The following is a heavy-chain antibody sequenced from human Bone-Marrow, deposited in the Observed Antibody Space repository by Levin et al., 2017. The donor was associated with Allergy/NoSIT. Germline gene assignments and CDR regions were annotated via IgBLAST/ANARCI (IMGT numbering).Heavy chain of an antibody. J-gene: IGHJ3*02. CDR3: TTEAAGKYDSWDAFDI. Sequence: RAGGSLRLSCEGSGITFTNAWMNWVRQAPGKGLEWVGRIKSKTDGGTPGYAAPVKGRFTISRDDSKNTVFLQMDSLQADDTAVYYCTTEAAGKYDSWDAFDIWGQGTMVTVSS. CDR2: IKSKTDGGTP. D-gene: IGHD3-22*01. CDR1: GITFTNAW. V-gene: IGHV3-15*01.